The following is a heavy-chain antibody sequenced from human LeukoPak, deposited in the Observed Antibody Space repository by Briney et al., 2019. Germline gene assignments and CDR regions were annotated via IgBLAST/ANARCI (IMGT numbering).Heavy chain of an antibody. CDR2: ISGSGGST. J-gene: IGHJ4*02. V-gene: IGHV3-23*01. Sequence: GGSLRLSCAASGFTFSSYAMSWVRQAPGKGLEWVSAISGSGGSTYYADSVKGRFTISRDNSKNTLYLQMNSLRAEDTAVYCCAKAGVYDFWSGYQRNAFDYWGQGTLVTVSS. CDR1: GFTFSSYA. D-gene: IGHD3-3*01. CDR3: AKAGVYDFWSGYQRNAFDY.